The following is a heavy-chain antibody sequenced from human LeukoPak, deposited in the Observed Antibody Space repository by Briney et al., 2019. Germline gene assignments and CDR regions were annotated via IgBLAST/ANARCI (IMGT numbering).Heavy chain of an antibody. CDR2: INHSGST. D-gene: IGHD3-10*01. CDR3: ARCSVVRGVFPNWFDP. CDR1: GGSFSGYY. J-gene: IGHJ5*02. V-gene: IGHV4-34*01. Sequence: SETLSLTCAVYGGSFSGYYWSWIRQPPGKGLEWIGEINHSGSTNYNPSLKSRVTISVDTSKNQFSLKLSSVAAADTAVYYCARCSVVRGVFPNWFDPWGQGTLVTVSS.